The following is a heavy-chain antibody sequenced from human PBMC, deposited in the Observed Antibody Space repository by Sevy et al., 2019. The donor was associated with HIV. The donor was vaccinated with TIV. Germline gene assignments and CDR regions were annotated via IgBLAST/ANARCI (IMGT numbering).Heavy chain of an antibody. CDR3: VRAIAADGSF. CDR1: GFTLNSYW. CDR2: IKQDGSVK. V-gene: IGHV3-7*01. D-gene: IGHD6-13*01. J-gene: IGHJ4*02. Sequence: QLGGSLRLSCVASGFTLNSYWMSWVRQAPGKGLEWVANIKQDGSVKYYVNSVKGRFTISRDNARNLLYLQMNSLRVEDTALYYCVRAIAADGSFWGQGTLVTVSS.